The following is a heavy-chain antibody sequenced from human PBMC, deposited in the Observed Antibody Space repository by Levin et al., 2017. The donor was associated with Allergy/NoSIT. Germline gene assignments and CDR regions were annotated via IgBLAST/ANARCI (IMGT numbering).Heavy chain of an antibody. V-gene: IGHV1-2*02. J-gene: IGHJ4*02. D-gene: IGHD6-13*01. CDR3: ARDSSPIGIAAAADY. CDR1: GYTFTGYY. Sequence: GESLKISCKASGYTFTGYYMHWVRQAPGQGLEWMGWINPNSGGTNYAQKFQGRVTMTRDTSISTAYMELSRLRSDDTAVYYCARDSSPIGIAAAADYWGQGTLVTVSS. CDR2: INPNSGGT.